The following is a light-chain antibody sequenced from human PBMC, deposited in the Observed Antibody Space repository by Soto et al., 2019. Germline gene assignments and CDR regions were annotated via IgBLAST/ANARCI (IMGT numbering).Light chain of an antibody. CDR3: QQYNSYPWT. Sequence: DIPMTQSPSTLSASLVEGVSIXCRASQTIDSWLAWYQQRPGKPPNLLIYKASTLASGVPSRFSGSGSGTEFTLTISTLQPSDFATYYCQQYNSYPWTFGQGTKVDNK. J-gene: IGKJ1*01. CDR1: QTIDSW. V-gene: IGKV1-5*03. CDR2: KAS.